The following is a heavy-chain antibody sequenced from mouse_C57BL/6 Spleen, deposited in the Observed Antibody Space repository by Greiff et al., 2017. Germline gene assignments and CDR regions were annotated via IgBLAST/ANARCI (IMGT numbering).Heavy chain of an antibody. J-gene: IGHJ3*01. Sequence: QVQLQQPGAELVMPGASVKLSCKASGYTFTSYWMHWVKQRPGQGLAWIGEIDPSDSYTNYNQKFKGKSTLTVDKSSSTAYMQLSSLTSEDSAVYYCARTNWDEAWFAYWGQGTLVTVSA. D-gene: IGHD4-1*01. CDR1: GYTFTSYW. V-gene: IGHV1-69*01. CDR3: ARTNWDEAWFAY. CDR2: IDPSDSYT.